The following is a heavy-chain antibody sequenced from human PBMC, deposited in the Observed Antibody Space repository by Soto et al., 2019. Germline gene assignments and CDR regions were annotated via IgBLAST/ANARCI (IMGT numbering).Heavy chain of an antibody. V-gene: IGHV1-69*04. D-gene: IGHD1-20*01. CDR2: IIPILDVA. Sequence: QVQLVQSGAEVKKPGSSVKVSCKASGGKFTSNTFSWVRQAPGQGLEWMGRIIPILDVAHYAQKFQGRVTITADKSTNTTYRELSSLTYGDTAIYYCARERITPLFYWGQGTLVIVSS. CDR1: GGKFTSNT. CDR3: ARERITPLFY. J-gene: IGHJ4*02.